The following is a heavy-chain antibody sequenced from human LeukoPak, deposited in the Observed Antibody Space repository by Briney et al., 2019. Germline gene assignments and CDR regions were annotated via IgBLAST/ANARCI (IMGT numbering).Heavy chain of an antibody. Sequence: GGSLRLSCAASGFSFSKYWMHWVRQTPGEGLVWVARIKEDGTYTSYADSVKGRFTISRDNARNTVFLQMNSLRAKGTAVYYCARDFDMGITPGDDFDFWGQGTLVTVSS. CDR1: GFSFSKYW. V-gene: IGHV3-74*01. CDR3: ARDFDMGITPGDDFDF. D-gene: IGHD3-9*01. CDR2: IKEDGTYT. J-gene: IGHJ4*02.